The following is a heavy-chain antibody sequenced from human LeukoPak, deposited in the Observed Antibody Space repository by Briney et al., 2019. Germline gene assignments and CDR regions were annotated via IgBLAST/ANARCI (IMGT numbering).Heavy chain of an antibody. V-gene: IGHV3-33*01. CDR2: IWYDGSNK. CDR3: ARDGGIVVVPALSQRVAFDI. J-gene: IGHJ3*02. CDR1: GFTFSSYG. D-gene: IGHD2-2*01. Sequence: GRSLRLSCAASGFTFSSYGMHWVRQAPGKGLEWVAVIWYDGSNKYCADSVKGRFTISRDDSKNTLYLQMNSLRAEDTAVYYCARDGGIVVVPALSQRVAFDIWGQGTMVTVSS.